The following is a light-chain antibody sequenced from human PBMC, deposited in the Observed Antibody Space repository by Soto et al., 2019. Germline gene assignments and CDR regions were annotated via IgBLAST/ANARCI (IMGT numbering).Light chain of an antibody. J-gene: IGKJ2*01. V-gene: IGKV3-20*01. CDR3: QHYGSSPPMYT. CDR2: GAS. CDR1: QSVSSTY. Sequence: IVLTQSPGTLSLSPGERGTLSCRASQSVSSTYLAWYQQKPGQAPRLLIYGASSRATGIPDRFSGSGSGTDFTLTISRLEPEDFAMYYCQHYGSSPPMYTFGQGTKLEIK.